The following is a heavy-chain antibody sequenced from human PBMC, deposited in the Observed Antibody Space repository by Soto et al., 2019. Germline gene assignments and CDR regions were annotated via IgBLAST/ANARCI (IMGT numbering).Heavy chain of an antibody. D-gene: IGHD1-26*01. CDR1: GYAFTTSA. Sequence: QVHLVQSGAEVQKPRASVRISCQASGYAFTTSAIHWVRQAPGQSLEWMGWINPATGDTKYSQNVRGRVTFALDTSATTAYMDLRSLASHDTAVYYCARASGRSKILPFYFDPWGQGTQVTVSS. V-gene: IGHV1-3*01. J-gene: IGHJ5*02. CDR3: ARASGRSKILPFYFDP. CDR2: INPATGDT.